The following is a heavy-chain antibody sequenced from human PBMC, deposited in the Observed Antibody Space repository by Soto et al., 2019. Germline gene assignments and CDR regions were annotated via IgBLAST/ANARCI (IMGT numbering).Heavy chain of an antibody. Sequence: SETLALTCGVSGGSINNGDYYWSWIRQSPGKGLEWIGYIYYSGSTYFNPSLKSRVTISVDTSKNQFSLKLSSVTAADTAVYYCARSGQAAAGTRSGYNWFDPWGQGTLVTVSS. D-gene: IGHD6-13*01. V-gene: IGHV4-30-4*01. CDR1: GGSINNGDYY. CDR2: IYYSGST. CDR3: ARSGQAAAGTRSGYNWFDP. J-gene: IGHJ5*02.